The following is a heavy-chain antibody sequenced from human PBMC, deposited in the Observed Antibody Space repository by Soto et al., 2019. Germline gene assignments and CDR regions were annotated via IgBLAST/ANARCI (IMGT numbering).Heavy chain of an antibody. CDR2: IDSDGSGT. CDR1: GFTFSSYW. J-gene: IGHJ3*02. D-gene: IGHD6-19*01. Sequence: EVQLVESGGGLVQPGGSLRLSCEASGFTFSSYWMHWVRQAPGKGLVWVSHIDSDGSGTIYADSVKGRFTTSRDNAKNTLYLQMNSLRAEDTAVYYCARGWYGAFDIWGQGTMVTVSS. CDR3: ARGWYGAFDI. V-gene: IGHV3-74*01.